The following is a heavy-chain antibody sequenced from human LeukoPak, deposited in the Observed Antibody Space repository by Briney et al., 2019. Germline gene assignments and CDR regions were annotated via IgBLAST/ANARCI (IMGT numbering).Heavy chain of an antibody. J-gene: IGHJ6*02. CDR1: GRSISSYY. D-gene: IGHD3-16*01. V-gene: IGHV4-4*07. CDR3: ARVPFALNYGMDV. CDR2: IYTSGST. Sequence: SETLSLNCTVSGRSISSYYWSWIRQPAGKGLEWIGRIYTSGSTNYNPSLKSRVTMSVDTSKNQFSLKLSSVTAADTAVYYCARVPFALNYGMDVWGQGTTVTVSS.